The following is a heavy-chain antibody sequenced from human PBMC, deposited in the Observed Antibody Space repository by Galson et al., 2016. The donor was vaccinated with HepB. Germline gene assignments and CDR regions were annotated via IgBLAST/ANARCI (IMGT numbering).Heavy chain of an antibody. Sequence: SETLSLTCTVSGGTISTYYRSWIRQPPGKGLAWIGYIYYTGNTNYNPSLKSRVTISGNTSKNQLSLKLTSVTAADTAVYYFARFASTVTFHWFDPWGQGTLVTVSS. CDR3: ARFASTVTFHWFDP. J-gene: IGHJ5*02. CDR2: IYYTGNT. V-gene: IGHV4-59*01. D-gene: IGHD4-17*01. CDR1: GGTISTYY.